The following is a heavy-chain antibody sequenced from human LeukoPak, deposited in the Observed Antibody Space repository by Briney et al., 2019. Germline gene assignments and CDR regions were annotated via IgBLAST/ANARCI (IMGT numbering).Heavy chain of an antibody. CDR2: ISSSSSYI. Sequence: GGSLRLSCAASGFTFSSYSMNWVRQAPGKGLEWVSSISSSSSYIYYADSVKGRFTISRDNAKNSLYLQMNSLRAEDTAVYYCARDSIDIVIVPAARGAFDIWGQGTMVTVSS. CDR3: ARDSIDIVIVPAARGAFDI. J-gene: IGHJ3*02. CDR1: GFTFSSYS. V-gene: IGHV3-21*01. D-gene: IGHD2-2*01.